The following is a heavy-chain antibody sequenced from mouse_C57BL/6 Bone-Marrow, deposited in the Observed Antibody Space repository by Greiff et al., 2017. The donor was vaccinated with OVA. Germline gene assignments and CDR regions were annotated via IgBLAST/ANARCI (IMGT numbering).Heavy chain of an antibody. CDR3: ARSGTAQATAY. D-gene: IGHD3-2*02. V-gene: IGHV1-81*01. CDR2: IYPRSGNT. CDR1: GYTFTSYG. J-gene: IGHJ3*01. Sequence: VKLMESGAELARPGASVKLSCKASGYTFTSYGISWVKQRTGQGLEWIGEIYPRSGNTYYNEKFKGKATLTADKSSSTAYMELRSLTSEDSAVDVCARSGTAQATAYWGQGTLVTVSA.